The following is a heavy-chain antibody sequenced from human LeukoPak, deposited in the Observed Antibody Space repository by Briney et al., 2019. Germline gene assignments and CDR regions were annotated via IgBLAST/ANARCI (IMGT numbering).Heavy chain of an antibody. CDR1: GFTFSSYE. D-gene: IGHD3-22*01. J-gene: IGHJ4*02. CDR2: ISSSGSTI. V-gene: IGHV3-48*03. CDR3: ARKTYYDSTLGQVFGY. Sequence: QPGGSLRLSCAASGFTFSSYEMNWVRQAPGKGLEWVSYISSSGSTIYYADSVKGRFTISRDNAKNSLYLQMNSLRAEDTAVYYCARKTYYDSTLGQVFGYWGQGTLVTVSS.